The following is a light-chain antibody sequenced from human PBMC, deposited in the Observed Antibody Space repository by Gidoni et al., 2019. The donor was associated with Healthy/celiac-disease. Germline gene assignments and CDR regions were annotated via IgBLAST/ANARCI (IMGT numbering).Light chain of an antibody. Sequence: SYELTPPPSVSVSPGQTASITCSGDKLWDKYACWYQQKPGQSPVLVIYQDSKRPSGIPERFSGSNSGNTATLTIIGTQAMDEADYYCQAWDSSTAVFGGWTKLPVL. J-gene: IGLJ2*01. CDR3: QAWDSSTAV. V-gene: IGLV3-1*01. CDR2: QDS. CDR1: KLWDKY.